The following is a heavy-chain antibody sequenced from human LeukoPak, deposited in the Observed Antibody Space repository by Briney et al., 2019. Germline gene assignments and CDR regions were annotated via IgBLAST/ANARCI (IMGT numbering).Heavy chain of an antibody. Sequence: ASVKVSCKASGYTFTGYYMHWVRQASGQGLEWMGWINPNSGGTNYAQKFQGRVTMTRDTSISTAYMELSRLRSDDTAVYYCARAGYCSSTSCFPRYYYYMDVWGKGTTVTVSS. CDR1: GYTFTGYY. CDR3: ARAGYCSSTSCFPRYYYYMDV. D-gene: IGHD2-2*01. V-gene: IGHV1-2*02. CDR2: INPNSGGT. J-gene: IGHJ6*03.